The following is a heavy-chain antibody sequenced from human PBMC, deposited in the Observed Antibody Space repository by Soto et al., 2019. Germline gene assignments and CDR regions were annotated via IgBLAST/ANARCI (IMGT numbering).Heavy chain of an antibody. CDR1: GFTFSSYW. D-gene: IGHD2-15*01. V-gene: IGHV3-74*01. CDR3: ARDVRFRVVVAATIYDYYYYYYMDV. CDR2: INSDGSST. Sequence: GGSLRLSCAASGFTFSSYWMHWVRQAPGKGLVWVSRINSDGSSTSYADSVKGRFIISRDNAKNTLYLQMNSLRAEDTAVYYCARDVRFRVVVAATIYDYYYYYYMDVWGKGTTVTVSS. J-gene: IGHJ6*03.